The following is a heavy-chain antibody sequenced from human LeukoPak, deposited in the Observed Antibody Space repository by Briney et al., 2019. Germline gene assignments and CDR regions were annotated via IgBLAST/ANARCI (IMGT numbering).Heavy chain of an antibody. CDR3: ATGTGDTFDI. CDR1: GYTFTSYD. J-gene: IGHJ3*02. D-gene: IGHD1-14*01. Sequence: ASVKVSCKASGYTFTSYDINWVRQAPGQGLEWMAYMNPNSGNTGSAQKFQGRVTITRSTSISTAFLELSSLRSEDTAVYYCATGTGDTFDIWGQGTMVTVSS. CDR2: MNPNSGNT. V-gene: IGHV1-8*03.